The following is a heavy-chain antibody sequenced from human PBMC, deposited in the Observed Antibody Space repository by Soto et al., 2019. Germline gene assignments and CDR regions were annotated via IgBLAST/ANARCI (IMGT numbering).Heavy chain of an antibody. CDR1: GYSFIDYY. CDR3: ARAGVAAPRSGEYAMDV. D-gene: IGHD6-13*01. V-gene: IGHV1-2*02. Sequence: ASVKVSCKASGYSFIDYYIHWVRQAPGQGLEWMGWINPRRGDTKYPQKFQGRVTMTRDTSISTAYMDLSRLTSDDTAVYYCARAGVAAPRSGEYAMDVWGRGTTVTSP. CDR2: INPRRGDT. J-gene: IGHJ6*02.